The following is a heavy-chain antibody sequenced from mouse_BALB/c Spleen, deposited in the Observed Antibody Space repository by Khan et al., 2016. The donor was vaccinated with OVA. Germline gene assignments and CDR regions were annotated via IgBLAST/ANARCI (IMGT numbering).Heavy chain of an antibody. V-gene: IGHV9-3-1*01. J-gene: IGHJ4*01. CDR2: INTYTGEP. CDR1: GYSFTNYG. CDR3: ARPPYFSYSLDH. Sequence: QIQLVQSGPELKTPGETVKISCKASGYSFTNYGMNWVKQSPGKALKWMGWINTYTGEPTYADDFKGRFVFSLETSASTAYLQINNLKNEDTTTYFCARPPYFSYSLDHGGQGTSFTVSS. D-gene: IGHD2-10*01.